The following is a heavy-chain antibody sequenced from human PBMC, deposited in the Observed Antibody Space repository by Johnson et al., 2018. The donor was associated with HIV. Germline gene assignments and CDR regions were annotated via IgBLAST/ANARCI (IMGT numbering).Heavy chain of an antibody. CDR2: IRYDGSNK. CDR3: AKDNKGFGELLDAFDI. D-gene: IGHD3-10*01. V-gene: IGHV3-30*02. CDR1: GFTFSSYA. Sequence: QVQLVESGGGLVQPGGSLRLSCAASGFTFSSYAMSWVRQAPGKGLERVAFIRYDGSNKYYADSVKGRVTISRDNSKNTLYLQMNSLRAVDTAVYYCAKDNKGFGELLDAFDIWGQGTMVTVSS. J-gene: IGHJ3*02.